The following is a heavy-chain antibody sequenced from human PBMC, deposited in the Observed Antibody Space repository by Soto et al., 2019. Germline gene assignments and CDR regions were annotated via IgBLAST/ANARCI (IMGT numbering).Heavy chain of an antibody. V-gene: IGHV4-59*08. CDR2: VHHSWGS. CDR3: ARQGFGPLPGLVDV. J-gene: IGHJ6*02. CDR1: GGSISSYY. D-gene: IGHD3-10*01. Sequence: QVQLQESGPGLVKPSETLSLSCTVSGGSISSYYWSWFRQSPGKRMEWIGYVHHSWGSSYNPSLQSRVAITLDTSKSQFSLRVTSVTATATAVYYCARQGFGPLPGLVDVWGQGPTVTVSS.